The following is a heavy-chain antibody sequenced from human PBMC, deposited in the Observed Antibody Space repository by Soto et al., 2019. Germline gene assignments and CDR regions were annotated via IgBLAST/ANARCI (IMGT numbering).Heavy chain of an antibody. V-gene: IGHV3-30*18. CDR3: AKGSGSSDV. CDR1: GFTFSSYG. J-gene: IGHJ4*02. D-gene: IGHD6-19*01. Sequence: GGSLRLSCAASGFTFSSYGMHWVRQAPGKGLEWVAVISYDGSNKYYADSVKGRFTISRDNSKNTLYLQMNSLRAEDTAVYYCAKGSGSSDVWGQGTLVTVSS. CDR2: ISYDGSNK.